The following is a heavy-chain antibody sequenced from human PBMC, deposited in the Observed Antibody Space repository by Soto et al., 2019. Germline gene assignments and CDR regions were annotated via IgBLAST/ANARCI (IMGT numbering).Heavy chain of an antibody. V-gene: IGHV4-34*01. J-gene: IGHJ5*02. Sequence: QVQLQQWGAGLLKPSETLSLTCAVYGGSFSGYYWSWIRQPPGKGLEWIGEINHSGSTNYNPSLKSRVTISVDTSKNQFSLKLSSVTAADTAVYYCARSKPDYIWGSYRDNWFDPWGQGTLVTVSS. D-gene: IGHD3-16*02. CDR2: INHSGST. CDR3: ARSKPDYIWGSYRDNWFDP. CDR1: GGSFSGYY.